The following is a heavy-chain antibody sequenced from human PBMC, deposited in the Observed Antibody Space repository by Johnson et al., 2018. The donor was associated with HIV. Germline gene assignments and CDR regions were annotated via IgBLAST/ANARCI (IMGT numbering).Heavy chain of an antibody. CDR3: ATYNFWSSYAFDI. Sequence: VQLVESGGGLVQPGGSLRLSCAASGFTFSSYWMHWVRQAPGKGLVWVSVIYSRGGSYYVDSVRGRFTISRDNSKRKLYLQMDRLTAEDTAVYYCATYNFWSSYAFDIWGQGTMVTVSS. CDR1: GFTFSSYW. D-gene: IGHD3-3*01. J-gene: IGHJ3*02. V-gene: IGHV3-66*01. CDR2: IYSRGGS.